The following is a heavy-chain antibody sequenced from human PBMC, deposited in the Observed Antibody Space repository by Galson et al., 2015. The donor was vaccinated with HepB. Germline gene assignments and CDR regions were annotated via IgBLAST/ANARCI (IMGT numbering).Heavy chain of an antibody. CDR2: ISGSSRYI. CDR1: GFTFSSYT. D-gene: IGHD7-27*01. V-gene: IGHV3-21*01. Sequence: SLRLSCAASGFTFSSYTMNWVRQAPGKGLEWVSSISGSSRYIYYADSMKGRFTISRDNAKNSLYLQMNSLRAEDTAVYYCAKDPWGDTNWGFTYEGDYWGQGTLVTVSS. CDR3: AKDPWGDTNWGFTYEGDY. J-gene: IGHJ4*02.